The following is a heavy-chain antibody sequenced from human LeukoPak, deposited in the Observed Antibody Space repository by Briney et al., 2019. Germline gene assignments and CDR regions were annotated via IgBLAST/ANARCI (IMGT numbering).Heavy chain of an antibody. CDR1: GFTFGSYS. V-gene: IGHV3-21*01. CDR3: ARNIVVVPAAPGIDY. D-gene: IGHD2-2*01. CDR2: ISSSSSYI. Sequence: GGSLRLSCAASGFTFGSYSMNWVRQAPGKGLEWVSSISSSSSYIYYADSVKGRFTISRDNAKNSLYLQMNSLRAEDTAVYYCARNIVVVPAAPGIDYWGQGTLVTVSS. J-gene: IGHJ4*02.